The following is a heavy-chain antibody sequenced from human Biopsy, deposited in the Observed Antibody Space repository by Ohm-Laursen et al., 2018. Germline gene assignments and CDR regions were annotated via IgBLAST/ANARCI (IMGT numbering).Heavy chain of an antibody. D-gene: IGHD2-8*01. J-gene: IGHJ4*02. CDR2: INCKTGAT. CDR1: SYTFTDYT. V-gene: IGHV1-2*02. Sequence: ASVKVSCKASSYTFTDYTIHWMRQAPGQGLEWLGYINCKTGATNYAQKFQGTVPMTRDTSISTAYLALGSLRSADTAIYYCARDPLNGHKHFDYWGQGSLVTVSS. CDR3: ARDPLNGHKHFDY.